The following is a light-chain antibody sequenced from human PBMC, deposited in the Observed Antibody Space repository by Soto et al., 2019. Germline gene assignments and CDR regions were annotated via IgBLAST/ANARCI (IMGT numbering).Light chain of an antibody. CDR1: SSDVGGYNY. CDR2: EVT. Sequence: QSALTQPASVSGSPGQSITISCTGTSSDVGGYNYVSWFQQSPGKAPKVMIYEVTNRPSGVSNRFSGSKSGNTASLTISGLQAEDEADYYCSSYTTSSSYVFGTGTKPPS. V-gene: IGLV2-14*01. CDR3: SSYTTSSSYV. J-gene: IGLJ1*01.